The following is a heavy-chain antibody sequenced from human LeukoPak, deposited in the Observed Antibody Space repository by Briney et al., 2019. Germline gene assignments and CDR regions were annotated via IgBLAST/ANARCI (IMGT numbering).Heavy chain of an antibody. Sequence: ASVKVSCKASGYTFTSYGISWVRQAPGQGLEWMGWISAYNGNTNYAQKFQGRVTMTRDTSISTAYMELSRLRSDDTAVYYCARDLTMVRGAPVYDYYMDVWGKGTTVTISS. V-gene: IGHV1-18*01. CDR2: ISAYNGNT. D-gene: IGHD3-10*01. J-gene: IGHJ6*03. CDR3: ARDLTMVRGAPVYDYYMDV. CDR1: GYTFTSYG.